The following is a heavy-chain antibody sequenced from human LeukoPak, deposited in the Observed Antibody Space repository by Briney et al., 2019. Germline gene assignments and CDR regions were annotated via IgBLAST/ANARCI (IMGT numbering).Heavy chain of an antibody. CDR2: IYYSGST. CDR3: ARFIAVAGIY. V-gene: IGHV4-39*01. J-gene: IGHJ4*02. CDR1: GGSISSSSYY. D-gene: IGHD6-19*01. Sequence: ETLSLTCPVSGGSISSSSYYWGWIRQPPGKGLEWIGSIYYSGSTYYNPSLKSRVTISVDTSKNQFSLKLSSVTAADTAVYYCARFIAVAGIYWGQGTLVTVSS.